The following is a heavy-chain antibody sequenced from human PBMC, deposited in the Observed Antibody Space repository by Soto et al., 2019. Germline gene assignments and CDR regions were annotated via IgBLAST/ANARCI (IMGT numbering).Heavy chain of an antibody. CDR1: GFSFSSYA. CDR3: AKDLFGDYADYFDY. D-gene: IGHD4-17*01. V-gene: IGHV3-23*01. J-gene: IGHJ4*02. Sequence: PGGSLRLSCAASGFSFSSYAMSWLRQAPGKGLEWVSSISKSGGNTFYADSVKGRFTISRDNSKNTLYLQTNSLRAEDTAVYYCAKDLFGDYADYFDYWGQGTLVTVSS. CDR2: ISKSGGNT.